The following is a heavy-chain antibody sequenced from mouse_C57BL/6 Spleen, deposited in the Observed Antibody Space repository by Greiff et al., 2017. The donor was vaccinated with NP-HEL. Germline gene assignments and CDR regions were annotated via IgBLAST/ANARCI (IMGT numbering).Heavy chain of an antibody. CDR1: GFTFSSYG. CDR2: ISSGGSYT. D-gene: IGHD1-1*01. CDR3: ARHYYGSSYLDY. Sequence: VVESGGDLVKPGGSLRLSCAASGFTFSSYGMSWVRQTPDKRLEWVATISSGGSYTYYPDSVKGRFTISRDNAKNTLYLQMSSLKSEDTAMYYCARHYYGSSYLDYWGQGTTLTVSS. J-gene: IGHJ2*01. V-gene: IGHV5-6*01.